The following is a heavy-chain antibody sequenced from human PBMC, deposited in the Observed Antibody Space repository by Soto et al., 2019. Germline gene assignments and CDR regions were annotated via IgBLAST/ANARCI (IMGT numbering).Heavy chain of an antibody. Sequence: QLQLQESGPGLVKTSETLSLTCTVSGGSISSAGYYWGFIRQSPGKALEWIGSIYHSGRPYYNPSLQSRVTISIDTSKNQFSLALTSVTAADTAVYYCARHGYSSDVRFDSWSQGTLVTVST. CDR3: ARHGYSSDVRFDS. V-gene: IGHV4-39*01. CDR2: IYHSGRP. CDR1: GGSISSAGYY. D-gene: IGHD6-19*01. J-gene: IGHJ4*02.